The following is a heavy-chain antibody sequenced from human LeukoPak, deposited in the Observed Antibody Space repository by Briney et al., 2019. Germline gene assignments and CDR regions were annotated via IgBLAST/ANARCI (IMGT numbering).Heavy chain of an antibody. CDR2: IHSDQTIQ. V-gene: IGHV3-30*02. CDR1: GFTFSSYW. CDR3: GYFNSGSYSTPDS. J-gene: IGHJ5*01. D-gene: IGHD3-10*01. Sequence: GGSLRLSCAASGFTFSSYWMSWVRQAPGKGLEWVAYIHSDQTIQYYADSVKGRFTISRDNSKNTLYLQMKTLRSEDTAVYYCGYFNSGSYSTPDSWGQGTQVTVSS.